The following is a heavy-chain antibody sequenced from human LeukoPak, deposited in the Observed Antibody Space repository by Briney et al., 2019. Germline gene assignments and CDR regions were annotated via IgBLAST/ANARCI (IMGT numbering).Heavy chain of an antibody. CDR1: GFTFSSNG. CDR2: IWYDGSNK. D-gene: IGHD3-22*01. CDR3: ARVPSYYYDSSGYFDY. V-gene: IGHV3-33*01. Sequence: GRSLRLSCAASGFTFSSNGMHWVRQAPGKGLEWVAVIWYDGSNKYYADSVKGRLTISRDNSKNTLYLQMNGLRAEDTAVYYCARVPSYYYDSSGYFDYWGQGTLVTVSS. J-gene: IGHJ4*02.